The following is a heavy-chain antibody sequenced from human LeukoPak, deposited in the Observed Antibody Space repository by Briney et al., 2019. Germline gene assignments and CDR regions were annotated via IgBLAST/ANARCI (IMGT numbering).Heavy chain of an antibody. V-gene: IGHV3-30*03. Sequence: SGGSLRLSCAASGFTFSSYDMHWVRQAPGKGLEWVAVISYDGSNKYYADSVKGRFTISRDNSKNTLYLQMNSLRAEDTAVYYCARAAVAAEYYFDYWGQGTLVTVSS. CDR3: ARAAVAAEYYFDY. J-gene: IGHJ4*02. CDR1: GFTFSSYD. D-gene: IGHD6-19*01. CDR2: ISYDGSNK.